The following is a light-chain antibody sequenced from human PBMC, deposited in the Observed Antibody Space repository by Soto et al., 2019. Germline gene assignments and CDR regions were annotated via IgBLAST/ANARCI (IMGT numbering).Light chain of an antibody. J-gene: IGKJ4*01. V-gene: IGKV3-20*01. CDR2: RTS. Sequence: EIVLTQSPGTVSLSPGERATLSCRASQSVSTNYLAWYQQKPGQAPRLLIYRTSTRATGIPARFSGSGSGTDFTLTISRLEPEDFAVYYCQQFSSYPLTFGGGTKVDIK. CDR1: QSVSTNY. CDR3: QQFSSYPLT.